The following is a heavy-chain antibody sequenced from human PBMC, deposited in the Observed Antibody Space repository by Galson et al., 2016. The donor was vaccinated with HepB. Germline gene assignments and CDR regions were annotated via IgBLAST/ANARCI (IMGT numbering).Heavy chain of an antibody. V-gene: IGHV1-2*06. CDR3: AKEGDIYVRGNWFGP. CDR2: INPHSGGA. CDR1: GYNFIDYY. Sequence: SVKVSCKASGYNFIDYYIHWVRQAPGQRIEWIGRINPHSGGANYAQNFQGRVALTRDTSITTLYLELTHLKSDDTAVYYCAKEGDIYVRGNWFGPWGQGTLVTVSS. D-gene: IGHD3-10*02. J-gene: IGHJ5*02.